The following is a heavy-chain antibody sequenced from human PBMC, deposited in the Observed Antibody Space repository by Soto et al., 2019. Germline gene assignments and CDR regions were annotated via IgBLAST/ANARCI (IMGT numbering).Heavy chain of an antibody. V-gene: IGHV3-43*01. CDR2: ISWDGGST. CDR3: ARDPLRGSSSWYVNWFDP. D-gene: IGHD6-13*01. CDR1: GFTFDDYT. Sequence: GGSLRLSCAASGFTFDDYTMHWVRQAPGKGLEWVSLISWDGGSTYYADSVKGRFTISRDNSKNTLYLQMNSPRAEDTAVYYCARDPLRGSSSWYVNWFDPWGQGTLVTVSS. J-gene: IGHJ5*02.